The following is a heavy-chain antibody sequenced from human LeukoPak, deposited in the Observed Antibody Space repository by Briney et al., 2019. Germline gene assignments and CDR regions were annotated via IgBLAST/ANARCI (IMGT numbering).Heavy chain of an antibody. D-gene: IGHD2-15*01. V-gene: IGHV1-18*01. CDR1: GYTFTSYG. CDR3: ARELTGCSGGSCYGY. Sequence: ASVKVSCKASGYTFTSYGISWVRQAPGQGLEWMGWISAYNGNTNYAQKLQGRVTMTTDTSTSTAYMELSSLRSEDTAVYYCARELTGCSGGSCYGYWGQGTLVTVSS. CDR2: ISAYNGNT. J-gene: IGHJ4*02.